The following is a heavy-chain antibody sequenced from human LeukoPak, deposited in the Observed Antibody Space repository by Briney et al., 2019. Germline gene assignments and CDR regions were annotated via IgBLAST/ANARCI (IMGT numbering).Heavy chain of an antibody. CDR1: GGSFSGYY. D-gene: IGHD3-16*02. V-gene: IGHV4-34*01. CDR3: ASRPAVGGVIPFDY. Sequence: SETLSLTCAVYGGSFSGYYWSWIRQPPGKGLEWIGEINHSGSTNYNPSLKSRVTISVDTSKNQFSLKLSSVTAADTAVYYCASRPAVGGVIPFDYWGPGTLVTVSS. CDR2: INHSGST. J-gene: IGHJ4*02.